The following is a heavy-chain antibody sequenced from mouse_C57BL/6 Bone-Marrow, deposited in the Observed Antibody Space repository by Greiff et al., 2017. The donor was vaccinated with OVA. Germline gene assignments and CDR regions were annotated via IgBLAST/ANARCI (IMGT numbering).Heavy chain of an antibody. CDR2: IDPSDSYT. D-gene: IGHD2-3*01. CDR3: ARSRWLLRGAWFAY. V-gene: IGHV1-50*01. CDR1: GYTFTSYW. J-gene: IGHJ3*01. Sequence: QVQLKQSGAELVKPGASVKLSCKASGYTFTSYWMQWVKQRPGQGLEWIGEIDPSDSYTNYNQKFKGKATLTVDTSSSTAYMQLSSLTSEDSAVYYCARSRWLLRGAWFAYWGQGTLVTVSA.